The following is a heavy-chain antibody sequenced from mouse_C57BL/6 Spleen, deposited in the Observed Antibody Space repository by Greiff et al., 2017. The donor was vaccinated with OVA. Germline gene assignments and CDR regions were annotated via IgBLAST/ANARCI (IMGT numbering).Heavy chain of an antibody. CDR2: INPNNGGT. J-gene: IGHJ1*03. CDR1: GYTFTDYY. Sequence: VQLQQSGPELVKPGASVKISCKASGYTFTDYYMNWVKQSHGKSLEWIGDINPNNGGTSYNQKFKGKATLTVDKSSSTAYMELRSLTSEDSAVYYCARGEGLRGYFDVWGTGTTVTVSS. D-gene: IGHD2-4*01. CDR3: ARGEGLRGYFDV. V-gene: IGHV1-26*01.